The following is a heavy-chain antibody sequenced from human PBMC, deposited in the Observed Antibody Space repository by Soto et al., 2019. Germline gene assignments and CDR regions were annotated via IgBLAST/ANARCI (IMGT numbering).Heavy chain of an antibody. V-gene: IGHV3-21*06. CDR3: ARESEDLTSNFDY. CDR2: ISSTTTYI. Sequence: EVQLVESGGGLVKPGGSLRLSCAASGFTFTRYSMNWVRQAPGKGLEWVSSISSTTTYIYYGDSMNGRFTISRDNAKNSLYLEMNSLRAEDTAVYYCARESEDLTSNFDYWGQGTLVTVSS. J-gene: IGHJ4*02. CDR1: GFTFTRYS.